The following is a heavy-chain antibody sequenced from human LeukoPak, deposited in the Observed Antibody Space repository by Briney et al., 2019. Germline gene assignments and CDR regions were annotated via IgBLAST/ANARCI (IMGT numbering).Heavy chain of an antibody. J-gene: IGHJ6*02. D-gene: IGHD6-13*01. CDR1: GGSIRSSSYY. CDR3: ARWIGAAGNGNYYYYGTDV. CDR2: IYYSGST. V-gene: IGHV4-39*07. Sequence: PSETLSLTCTVSGGSIRSSSYYWGWIRQPPGKGLEWIGSIYYSGSTYYNPSLKSRVTISVDTSKNQFSLKMSSVTAADTAVYHCARWIGAAGNGNYYYYGTDVWGQGTTVTVSS.